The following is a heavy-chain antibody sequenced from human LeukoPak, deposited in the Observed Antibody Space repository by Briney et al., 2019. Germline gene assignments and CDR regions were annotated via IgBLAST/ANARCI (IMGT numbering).Heavy chain of an antibody. CDR3: AKGHQVTFFDY. CDR2: ISSTGDST. V-gene: IGHV3-23*01. D-gene: IGHD5-18*01. CDR1: GFTFSSYA. J-gene: IGHJ4*02. Sequence: PGGSLRLSCAASGFTFSSYAMSWVRQTPGKGLEWVSTISSTGDSTYHADSVEGRFTISRDNSKNTLYLQMNSLRAEDTAVYCCAKGHQVTFFDYWGQGTLVTVSS.